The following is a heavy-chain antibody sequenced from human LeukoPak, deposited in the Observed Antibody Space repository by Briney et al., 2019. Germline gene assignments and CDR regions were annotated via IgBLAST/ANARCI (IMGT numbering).Heavy chain of an antibody. CDR1: GYTFTGYY. CDR2: INPNSGGT. CDR3: ARDLWFGEYTPGLMGY. D-gene: IGHD3-10*01. J-gene: IGHJ4*02. V-gene: IGHV1-2*02. Sequence: ASVKVSCKASGYTFTGYYMHWVRQAPGQGLEWMGWINPNSGGTNYAQKFQGRVTMTRDTSISTAYMELSRLRSDDTAVYYCARDLWFGEYTPGLMGYWGQGTLVTVSS.